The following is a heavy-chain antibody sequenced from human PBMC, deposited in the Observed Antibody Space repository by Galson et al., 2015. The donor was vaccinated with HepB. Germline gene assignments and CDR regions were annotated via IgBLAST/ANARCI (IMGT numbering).Heavy chain of an antibody. CDR2: INAGNGST. J-gene: IGHJ4*02. V-gene: IGHV1-3*01. D-gene: IGHD3-3*01. CDR1: GYTFTSYA. Sequence: SVKVSCKASGYTFTSYAMHWVRQAPGQRLEWMGWINAGNGSTKYSQKFQGRVTITRDTSASTAYMELSSLRSEDTAVYYCARRANPYDFWSGYRLYYFDYWGQGTLVTVSS. CDR3: ARRANPYDFWSGYRLYYFDY.